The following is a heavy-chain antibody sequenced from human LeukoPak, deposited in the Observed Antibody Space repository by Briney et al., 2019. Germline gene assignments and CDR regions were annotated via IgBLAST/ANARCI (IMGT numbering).Heavy chain of an antibody. D-gene: IGHD3-3*01. CDR3: ARARGYYDFWSGYYSLSPGGMDV. CDR1: GYTFTSYA. J-gene: IGHJ6*02. CDR2: INTNTGNP. Sequence: ASVKASCKASGYTFTSYAMNWVRQAPGQGLEWMGWINTNTGNPTYAQGFTGRFVFSLDTSVSTAYLQISSLKAEDTAVYYCARARGYYDFWSGYYSLSPGGMDVWGQGTTVTVSS. V-gene: IGHV7-4-1*02.